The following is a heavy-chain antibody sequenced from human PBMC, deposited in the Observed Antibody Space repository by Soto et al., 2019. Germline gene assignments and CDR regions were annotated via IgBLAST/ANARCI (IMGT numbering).Heavy chain of an antibody. V-gene: IGHV3-48*01. CDR2: ISSSSSTI. CDR3: ARVKIPYYGSGSYYTDAFDI. CDR1: GFTFSSYS. J-gene: IGHJ3*02. Sequence: GGPLRLSCAASGFTFSSYSMNWVRQAPGKGLEWVSYISSSSSTIYYADSVKGRFTISRDNAKNSLYLQMNSLRAEDTAVYYCARVKIPYYGSGSYYTDAFDIWGQGTMVTVSS. D-gene: IGHD3-10*01.